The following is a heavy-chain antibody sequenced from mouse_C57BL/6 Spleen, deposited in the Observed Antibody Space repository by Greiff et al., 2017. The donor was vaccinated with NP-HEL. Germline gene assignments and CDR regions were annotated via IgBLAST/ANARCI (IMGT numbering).Heavy chain of an antibody. CDR2: IDPSDSYT. D-gene: IGHD2-2*01. CDR3: ARSGGYGGSYFDD. V-gene: IGHV1-59*01. Sequence: QVQLQQPGAELVRPGTSVKLSCKASGYTFTSYWMHWVKQRPGQGLEWIGVIDPSDSYTNYNQKFKGKATLTVDTSSSTAYMQLSSLTSEDSAVYYCARSGGYGGSYFDDWGQGTTLTVSS. CDR1: GYTFTSYW. J-gene: IGHJ2*01.